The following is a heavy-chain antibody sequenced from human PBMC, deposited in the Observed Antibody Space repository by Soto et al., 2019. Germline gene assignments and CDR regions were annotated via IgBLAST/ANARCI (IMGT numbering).Heavy chain of an antibody. D-gene: IGHD2-15*01. J-gene: IGHJ5*02. CDR1: GGSMTTYY. V-gene: IGHV4-59*01. CDR3: LRAYCRHGGSCNWFDP. CDR2: INYIGKT. Sequence: QVQLQESGPGLVKPSETLSLTCTVSGGSMTTYYWCWIRQPPGKGLEWIGYINYIGKTKYNSSLKSRVNISVHTSKNQFSMKLIFVTVADPAVYYCLRAYCRHGGSCNWFDPWGQGTLVTVSS.